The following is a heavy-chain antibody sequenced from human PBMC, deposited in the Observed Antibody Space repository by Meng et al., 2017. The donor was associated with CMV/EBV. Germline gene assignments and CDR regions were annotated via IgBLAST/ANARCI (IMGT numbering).Heavy chain of an antibody. CDR1: GFLLSTSGVG. D-gene: IGHD6-13*01. V-gene: IGHV2-5*02. CDR2: IYWDDDK. J-gene: IGHJ5*02. CDR3: AHRGRIAAAGTDWFDP. Sequence: QIPLKESGPTLVKPTQTPTLTCTFSGFLLSTSGVGVGWIRQPPGKALEWLALIYWDDDKRYSPSLKSRLTITKDTSKNQVVLTMTNMDPVDTATYYCAHRGRIAAAGTDWFDPWGQGTLVTVSS.